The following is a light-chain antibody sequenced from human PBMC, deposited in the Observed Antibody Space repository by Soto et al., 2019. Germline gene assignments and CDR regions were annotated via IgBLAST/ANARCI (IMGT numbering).Light chain of an antibody. CDR2: EVR. Sequence: QSALTQPASVSGSPGQSITISCTGTSSDVGAYNFVSWYQQYPGKAPKLMIYEVRNRPSGVSNRLSGAKSGNTASLTISGLLAEDEADYYGNLYTANMTRLFGGGTKLTVL. J-gene: IGLJ3*02. CDR1: SSDVGAYNF. V-gene: IGLV2-14*01. CDR3: NLYTANMTRL.